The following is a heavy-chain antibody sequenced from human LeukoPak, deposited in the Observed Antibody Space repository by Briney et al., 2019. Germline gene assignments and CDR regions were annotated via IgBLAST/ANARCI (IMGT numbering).Heavy chain of an antibody. CDR3: ARTEVVPAAIRGYYFYYGMDV. CDR1: GYSFTSYW. CDR2: IYPGDSDT. D-gene: IGHD2-2*01. Sequence: GESLKISCKGSGYSFTSYWIGWVRQMPGKGLEWIGIIYPGDSDTRYSPSFQGQVTISADKSISTAYLQWSSLKASDTAMYYCARTEVVPAAIRGYYFYYGMDVWGQGTTVTVSS. V-gene: IGHV5-51*01. J-gene: IGHJ6*02.